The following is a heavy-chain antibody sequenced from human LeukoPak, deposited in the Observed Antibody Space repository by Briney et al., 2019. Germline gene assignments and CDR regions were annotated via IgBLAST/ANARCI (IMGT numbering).Heavy chain of an antibody. J-gene: IGHJ5*02. Sequence: PGGSLRLSCAASGFTFSSYGMHWVRQAPGKGLEWVANIKQDGSEKTYVDSVKGRFTISRDNAKNSIFLQMNSLKVEDMAMYYCVRDGGTDWYDPWGQGTLVSVSS. CDR3: VRDGGTDWYDP. CDR1: GFTFSSYG. V-gene: IGHV3-7*01. D-gene: IGHD3-16*01. CDR2: IKQDGSEK.